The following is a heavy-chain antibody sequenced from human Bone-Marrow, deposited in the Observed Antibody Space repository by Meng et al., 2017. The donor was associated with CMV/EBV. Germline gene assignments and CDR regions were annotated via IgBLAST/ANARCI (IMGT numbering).Heavy chain of an antibody. D-gene: IGHD5-18*01. CDR1: GFTFDEYS. J-gene: IGHJ6*02. CDR2: INWKGNSV. Sequence: SLKISCAASGFTFDEYSMHWVRQTPGKGLEWVAGINWKGNSVGYADSVKGRFIISRENGKNSLYLEMHSLRGEDTALYYCAKDRRVDSSMDYYVLYGMDVWGQGTTVTVSS. CDR3: AKDRRVDSSMDYYVLYGMDV. V-gene: IGHV3-9*01.